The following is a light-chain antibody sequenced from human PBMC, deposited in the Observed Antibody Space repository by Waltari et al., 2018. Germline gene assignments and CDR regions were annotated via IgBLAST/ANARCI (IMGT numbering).Light chain of an antibody. CDR2: DAS. J-gene: IGKJ3*01. CDR1: QDIAKY. V-gene: IGKV3-11*01. CDR3: QQRRGWPPT. Sequence: EIVLTQSPATLSLSPGETATLSCRASQDIAKYLAWYQQRPGQTPRLLIYDASIRATDVPARFTGGGSGTDFTLIISSLEPEDFAFYFCQQRRGWPPTFGPGTRVD.